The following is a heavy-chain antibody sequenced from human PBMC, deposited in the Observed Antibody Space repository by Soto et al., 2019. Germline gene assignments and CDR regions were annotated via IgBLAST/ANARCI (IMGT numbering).Heavy chain of an antibody. J-gene: IGHJ4*02. V-gene: IGHV3-23*01. Sequence: PGGSLRLSCAASGFTFSSYAMSWVRQAPGKGLEWVSAISGSGGSTYYADSVKGRFTISRDNSKNTLYLQMNSLRAEDTAVYYCAKRDTDSSSWYDAFDYWGQGTLVTVSS. CDR3: AKRDTDSSSWYDAFDY. CDR1: GFTFSSYA. D-gene: IGHD6-13*01. CDR2: ISGSGGST.